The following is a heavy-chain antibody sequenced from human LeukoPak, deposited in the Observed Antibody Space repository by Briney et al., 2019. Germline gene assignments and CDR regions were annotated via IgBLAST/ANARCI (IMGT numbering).Heavy chain of an antibody. Sequence: PGKSLRLSCAASGFTFNNYGMHWVRQAPGKGLEWVAVISYDGRNKHYPDSVKGRFTISRDISTDTLWLQMDSLRTEDTAVYYCARDQVPGPGGAFDIWGQGTLVTVSS. CDR3: ARDQVPGPGGAFDI. J-gene: IGHJ3*02. D-gene: IGHD1-1*01. CDR1: GFTFNNYG. V-gene: IGHV3-30*03. CDR2: ISYDGRNK.